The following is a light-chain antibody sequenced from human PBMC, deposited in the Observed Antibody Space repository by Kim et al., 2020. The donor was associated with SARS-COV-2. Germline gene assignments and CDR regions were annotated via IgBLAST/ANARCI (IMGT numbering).Light chain of an antibody. Sequence: LGPIACTRCNGDLVTYYYGCWYQQHPGQAPILVIYDNNNRPSGISDRFSGSRSGNTASLTISGPQAEDEADYYCNSQNSSSNLVFGGGTQLTVL. CDR2: DNN. V-gene: IGLV3-19*01. J-gene: IGLJ2*01. CDR3: NSQNSSSNLV. CDR1: LVTYYY.